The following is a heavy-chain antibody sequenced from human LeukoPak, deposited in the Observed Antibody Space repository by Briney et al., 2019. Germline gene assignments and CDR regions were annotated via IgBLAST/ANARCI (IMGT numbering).Heavy chain of an antibody. J-gene: IGHJ4*02. D-gene: IGHD6-13*01. V-gene: IGHV3-23*01. Sequence: GGALRLSCAASGVTLSSYALSRVRAAPGTGLGWVSAISGSGGSTYYADSVKGRFTTSSDNSKNTLYLQMNSLRAEDTAVYYCANPYSSSDSWGQGTLVTVSS. CDR2: ISGSGGST. CDR1: GVTLSSYA. CDR3: ANPYSSSDS.